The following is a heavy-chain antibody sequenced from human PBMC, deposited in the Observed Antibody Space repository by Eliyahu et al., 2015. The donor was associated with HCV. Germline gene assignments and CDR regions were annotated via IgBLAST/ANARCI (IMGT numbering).Heavy chain of an antibody. CDR1: GFXFSXXG. J-gene: IGHJ6*02. V-gene: IGHV3-33*01. D-gene: IGHD3-3*01. CDR3: AREDITIFGVVANRDYYGMDV. CDR2: IWYDGSNK. Sequence: QVQLVESGGGVVQPGRSLRLSCAASGFXFSXXGMXWVRQAPGKGLEXVAVIWYDGSNKYYADSVKGRFTISRDNSKNTLYLQMNSLRAEDTAVYYCAREDITIFGVVANRDYYGMDVWGQGTTVTVSS.